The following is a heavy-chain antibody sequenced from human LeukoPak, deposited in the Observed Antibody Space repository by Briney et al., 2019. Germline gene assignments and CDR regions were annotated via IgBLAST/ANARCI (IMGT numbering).Heavy chain of an antibody. Sequence: TGGSLRLSCAASGFTFTSYWMHWVRQAPGKGLVWVSRINSDGSSTIFADSVRGRSTISRDNAKNTLYLQMNSLRAEDTAVYYCVRGFQGSDVWGKGTTVTVSS. CDR3: VRGFQGSDV. CDR2: INSDGSST. V-gene: IGHV3-74*01. CDR1: GFTFTSYW. J-gene: IGHJ6*04.